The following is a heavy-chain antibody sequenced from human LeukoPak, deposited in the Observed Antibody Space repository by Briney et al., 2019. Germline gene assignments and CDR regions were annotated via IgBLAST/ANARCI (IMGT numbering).Heavy chain of an antibody. Sequence: GGSLRLSCAASGFTFSNYWMHWVRQVPGKGLVWVSRINDDGSATFYADSVKGRFTISRDNAKNSLYLQMNSLRAEDTAVYYCASHTYWGQGTLVTVSS. V-gene: IGHV3-74*01. CDR2: INDDGSAT. J-gene: IGHJ4*02. CDR1: GFTFSNYW. CDR3: ASHTY.